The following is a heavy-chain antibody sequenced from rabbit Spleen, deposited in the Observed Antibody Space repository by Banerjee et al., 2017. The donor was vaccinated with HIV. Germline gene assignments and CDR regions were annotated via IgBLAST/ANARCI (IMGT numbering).Heavy chain of an antibody. Sequence: VESGGDLVKPGASLTLTCTASGVSFSFNNYMCWVRQAPGKGLEWIGCVDVNNSGFTYFASWAKGRFTISKTSSTTVTLQMTSLTAADTATYFCVRDRADIGGDYGPYYFDLWGPGTLVTVS. V-gene: IGHV1S40*01. D-gene: IGHD2-1*01. CDR1: GVSFSFNNY. CDR2: VDVNNSGFT. J-gene: IGHJ4*01. CDR3: VRDRADIGGDYGPYYFDL.